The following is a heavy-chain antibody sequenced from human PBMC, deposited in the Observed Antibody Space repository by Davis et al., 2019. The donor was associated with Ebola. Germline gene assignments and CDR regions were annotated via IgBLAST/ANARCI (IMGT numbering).Heavy chain of an antibody. Sequence: GESLKISCAASGFTFSSYWMHWVRQVPGKGLVWVSRINNDGSSTSYADSVKGRFTISRDNAKNTLYLQMNSLRAEDTAVYYCARARGRGVYFDYWGQGALVTVSS. J-gene: IGHJ4*01. CDR1: GFTFSSYW. V-gene: IGHV3-74*01. CDR2: INNDGSST. D-gene: IGHD1-26*01. CDR3: ARARGRGVYFDY.